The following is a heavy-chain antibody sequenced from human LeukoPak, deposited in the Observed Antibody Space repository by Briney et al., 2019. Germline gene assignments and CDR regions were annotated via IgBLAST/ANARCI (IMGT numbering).Heavy chain of an antibody. D-gene: IGHD6-13*01. CDR1: GYTITSYG. CDR3: ARGYSSTLGYYYMDV. CDR2: ISAYNGNT. Sequence: GASVKVSCKASGYTITSYGISWVRKAPGQGREWMGWISAYNGNTNYAQKLQGRVTMTIDTSASTAYMELRRLRADDTAVYYCARGYSSTLGYYYMDVWGKGTTVTVSS. J-gene: IGHJ6*03. V-gene: IGHV1-18*01.